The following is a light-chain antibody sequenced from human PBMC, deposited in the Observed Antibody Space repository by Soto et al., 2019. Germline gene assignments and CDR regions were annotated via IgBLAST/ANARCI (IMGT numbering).Light chain of an antibody. J-gene: IGKJ2*01. CDR1: QNILYSSNNKNY. CDR2: WAS. V-gene: IGKV4-1*01. CDR3: QQNYDRPYT. Sequence: DIVMTQSPDSLAVSLGERATINCKSSQNILYSSNNKNYLAWYQQKPGQPPKLLIYWASTRESGVPDRFSGSGSGTDFTLTISSLQAEDVAVYSCQQNYDRPYTFGQGTKLEIK.